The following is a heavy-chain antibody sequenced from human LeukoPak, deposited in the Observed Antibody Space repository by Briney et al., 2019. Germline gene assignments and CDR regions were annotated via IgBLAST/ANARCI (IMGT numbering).Heavy chain of an antibody. CDR3: AREGTVRWYYGMDA. CDR1: GFTFSSYG. V-gene: IGHV3-33*01. D-gene: IGHD3-10*01. J-gene: IGHJ6*02. CDR2: IWYDGSNK. Sequence: GGSLRLSCAASGFTFSSYGMHWVRQAPGKGLEWVAVIWYDGSNKYYADSVKGRFTISRDNSKNTLYLQMNSLRAEDTAVYYCAREGTVRWYYGMDAWGQGTTVTVSS.